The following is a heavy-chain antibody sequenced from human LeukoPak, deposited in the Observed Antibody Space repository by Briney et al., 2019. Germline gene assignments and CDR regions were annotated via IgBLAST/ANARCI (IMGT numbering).Heavy chain of an antibody. D-gene: IGHD3-22*01. CDR2: ISGSGVSP. Sequence: GGSLGLSCAASGFTFSSYAMSWVRQAPGKGLEWVSGISGSGVSPYYADSVKGRFTMSRDNSKNTLYLQMNSLRAEDTAVYYCAKANSPYYYDSSGYSTFDYWGQGTLVTVSS. V-gene: IGHV3-23*01. CDR1: GFTFSSYA. J-gene: IGHJ4*02. CDR3: AKANSPYYYDSSGYSTFDY.